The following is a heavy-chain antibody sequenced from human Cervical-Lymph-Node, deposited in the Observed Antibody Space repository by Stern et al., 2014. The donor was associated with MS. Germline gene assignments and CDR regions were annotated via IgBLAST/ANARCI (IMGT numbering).Heavy chain of an antibody. CDR1: GYTFTSYY. D-gene: IGHD3-22*01. CDR3: ARSGVHVGYYDSSGYYPYYFDY. V-gene: IGHV1-46*01. J-gene: IGHJ4*02. CDR2: INPSGGST. Sequence: QVQLVQSGAEVKKPGASVKVSCKASGYTFTSYYMHWVRQAPGQGLEWMGIINPSGGSTSYAQKFQGRVTMTRDTSTSTVYMELSSLRSEDTAVYYCARSGVHVGYYDSSGYYPYYFDYWGQGTLVTVSS.